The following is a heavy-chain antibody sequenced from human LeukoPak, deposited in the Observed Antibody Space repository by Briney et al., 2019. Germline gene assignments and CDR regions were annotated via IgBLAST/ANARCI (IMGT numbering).Heavy chain of an antibody. CDR3: ARGPEVWYYYDSSGYFFDY. J-gene: IGHJ4*02. CDR2: INHRGST. D-gene: IGHD3-22*01. V-gene: IGHV4-34*01. Sequence: KPSETLSLTCAVSGGSLSGYYWNWIRQPPGKGLEWIGEINHRGSTNYNPSLKSRVTISVDTSKNQFSLKLSSVTAADTAVYYCARGPEVWYYYDSSGYFFDYWGQGTLVTVSS. CDR1: GGSLSGYY.